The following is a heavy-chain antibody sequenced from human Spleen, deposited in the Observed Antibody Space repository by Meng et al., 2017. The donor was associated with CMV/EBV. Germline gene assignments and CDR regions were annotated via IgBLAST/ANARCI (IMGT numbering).Heavy chain of an antibody. J-gene: IGHJ4*02. V-gene: IGHV1-69*05. CDR1: GGTFSSYA. CDR2: FIPIFGTA. Sequence: KVYCKASGGTFSSYAISWVRQAPGQGLEWMGGFIPIFGTANYAQKFQGRVTITTDESTSTAYMELSSLRSEDTAVYYCARNRLHGFDYWGQGTLVTVSS. CDR3: ARNRLHGFDY. D-gene: IGHD4-11*01.